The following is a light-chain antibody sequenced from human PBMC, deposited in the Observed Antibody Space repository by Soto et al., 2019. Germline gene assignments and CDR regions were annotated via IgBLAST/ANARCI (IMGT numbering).Light chain of an antibody. J-gene: IGKJ2*01. CDR2: GAS. CDR1: QSLSRDY. CDR3: QQFGNSRYT. V-gene: IGKV3-20*01. Sequence: EIVLTQSPGTLSLSPGERATLSCRASQSLSRDYLARYQQIPGQAPRVLIYGASTSATGIRDRFSGSGSGTDFTLTISRLEPEDCAVYYCQQFGNSRYTFGQGTKLEIK.